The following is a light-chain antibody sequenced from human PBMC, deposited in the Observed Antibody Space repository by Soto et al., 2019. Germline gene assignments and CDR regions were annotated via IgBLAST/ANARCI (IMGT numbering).Light chain of an antibody. CDR2: GAS. Sequence: EIVLTQSPGTLSLSPGERATLSCRASQSLSSSYLAWYQQKPAQAPRLLIYGASSRATGIPDRFSGSGSGTDFTITISRLEPEDFAVYYCQQYGSSPRTFGQGTKVEIK. CDR3: QQYGSSPRT. J-gene: IGKJ1*01. CDR1: QSLSSSY. V-gene: IGKV3-20*01.